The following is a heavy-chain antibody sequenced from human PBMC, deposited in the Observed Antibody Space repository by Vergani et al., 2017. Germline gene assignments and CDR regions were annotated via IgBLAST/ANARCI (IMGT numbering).Heavy chain of an antibody. CDR3: ARATNSEPY. Sequence: QVQLVESGGGVVQPGRSLRLSCAASGFTFSSYAMHWVRQAPGKGLEWVSVISYDGSNKYYVDSVKGRFTISRDNSKNTLYLQMNSLRAEDTAVYYCARATNSEPYWGQGTLVTVSS. D-gene: IGHD4-23*01. V-gene: IGHV3-30-3*01. CDR1: GFTFSSYA. CDR2: ISYDGSNK. J-gene: IGHJ4*02.